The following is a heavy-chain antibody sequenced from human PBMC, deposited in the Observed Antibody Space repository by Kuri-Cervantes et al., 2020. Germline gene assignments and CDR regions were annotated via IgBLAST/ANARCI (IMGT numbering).Heavy chain of an antibody. J-gene: IGHJ4*02. CDR3: AREIWFGEGGY. D-gene: IGHD3-10*01. V-gene: IGHV4-34*01. Sequence: ESLKISCAASGFTFSSYAMSWVRQAPGKGLEWIGEINHSGSTNYNPSLKSRVTISVDTSKNQFSLKLSSVTAADTAVYYCAREIWFGEGGYWGQGTLVTVSS. CDR2: INHSGST. CDR1: GFTFSSYA.